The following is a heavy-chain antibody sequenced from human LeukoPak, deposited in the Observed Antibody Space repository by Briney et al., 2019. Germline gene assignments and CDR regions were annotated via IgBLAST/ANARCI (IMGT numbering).Heavy chain of an antibody. CDR3: ARVCGGDCYSAKALFDY. J-gene: IGHJ4*02. CDR2: SNPNSGGT. Sequence: ASVKVSCKASGYTFTGYYMHWVRQAPGQGLEWMGWSNPNSGGTNYAQKFQGRVTMTRDTSTSTVYMELSSLRSEDTAVYYCARVCGGDCYSAKALFDYWGQGTLVTVSS. V-gene: IGHV1-2*02. D-gene: IGHD2-21*02. CDR1: GYTFTGYY.